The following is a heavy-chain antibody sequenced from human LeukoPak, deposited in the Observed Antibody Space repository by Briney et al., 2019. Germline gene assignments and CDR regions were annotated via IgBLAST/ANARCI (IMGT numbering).Heavy chain of an antibody. CDR2: IYYSGST. V-gene: IGHV4-39*01. J-gene: IGHJ4*02. CDR3: ARPSPDGDYVVY. Sequence: SETLSLTCTVSGGSISSSSYYWGWIRQPPGKGLEWIGSIYYSGSTYYNPSLKSRVTISVDTSKNQFSLKLSSVTAADTAVYYCARPSPDGDYVVYWGQGTLATVSS. D-gene: IGHD4-17*01. CDR1: GGSISSSSYY.